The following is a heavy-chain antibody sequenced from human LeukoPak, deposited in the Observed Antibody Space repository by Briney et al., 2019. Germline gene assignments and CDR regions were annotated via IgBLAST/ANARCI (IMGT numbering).Heavy chain of an antibody. CDR1: GFTFSSYG. CDR2: IRYDGGNK. J-gene: IGHJ4*02. Sequence: GGSLRLSCAASGFTFSSYGMHWVRQAPGKGLEWVAFIRYDGGNKYYADSVKGRFTISRDNSKNTLYLQMNSLRAEDTAVYYCAKDSSGWYETFDYWGQGTPVTVSS. CDR3: AKDSSGWYETFDY. V-gene: IGHV3-30*02. D-gene: IGHD6-19*01.